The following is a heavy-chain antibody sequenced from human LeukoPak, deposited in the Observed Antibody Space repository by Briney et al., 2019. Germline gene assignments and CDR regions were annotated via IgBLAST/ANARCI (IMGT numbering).Heavy chain of an antibody. CDR1: GGSISSYY. D-gene: IGHD3-10*01. V-gene: IGHV4-4*07. J-gene: IGHJ4*02. Sequence: SETLSLTCTVSGGSISSYYWSWIRQPAGKGLEWIGRIYTSGSTNYNPSLKSRVTMSVDTSKNQFSLKLSSVTAADTAVYYCAETRLDFYYYGSGSFYNPPPLFDYWGQGTLVTVSS. CDR2: IYTSGST. CDR3: AETRLDFYYYGSGSFYNPPPLFDY.